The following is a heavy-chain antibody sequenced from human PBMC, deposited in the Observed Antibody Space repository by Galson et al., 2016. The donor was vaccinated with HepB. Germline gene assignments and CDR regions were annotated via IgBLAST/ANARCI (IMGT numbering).Heavy chain of an antibody. Sequence: SLRLSCAGSGFTFEDYAMHWVRQAPGKGLEWVSGITWNSGFIAYADSVKGRFTISRDNAKNSLYLQMNSLRNEDAALYYCANDNSVTSFGEASGMDVGGQGTTGTVSS. D-gene: IGHD3-3*01. CDR1: GFTFEDYA. J-gene: IGHJ6*02. CDR2: ITWNSGFI. CDR3: ANDNSVTSFGEASGMDV. V-gene: IGHV3-9*01.